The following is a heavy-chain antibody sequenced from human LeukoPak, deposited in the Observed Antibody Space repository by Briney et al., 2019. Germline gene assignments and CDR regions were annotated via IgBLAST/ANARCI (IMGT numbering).Heavy chain of an antibody. V-gene: IGHV3-21*01. CDR1: GFTFSSYS. D-gene: IGHD6-19*01. CDR2: ISSSSSYI. J-gene: IGHJ4*02. CDR3: ARDRPSSGWYGELDY. Sequence: GGSLRLSCAASGFTFSSYSMNWVRQAPGKGLEWVSSISSSSSYIYYADSVKGRFTISRDNAKNSLYLQMNSLRAEDTAVYYCARDRPSSGWYGELDYWGQGTLVTVSS.